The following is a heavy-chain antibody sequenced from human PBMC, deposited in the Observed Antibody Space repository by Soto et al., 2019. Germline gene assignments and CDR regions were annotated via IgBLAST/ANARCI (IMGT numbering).Heavy chain of an antibody. CDR2: LYRGGTT. Sequence: EVHLVETGGGLIQPGGSLRLSCAASGFSVSSNYLSWVRQAPGKGLEWVSVLYRGGTTYYADSVKGRFIISRDNSKNTLYLQMNPLRAEDTAVYYCARPHDYTFPGGMDVWGQGTTVTVSS. CDR1: GFSVSSNY. J-gene: IGHJ6*02. V-gene: IGHV3-53*02. D-gene: IGHD4-4*01. CDR3: ARPHDYTFPGGMDV.